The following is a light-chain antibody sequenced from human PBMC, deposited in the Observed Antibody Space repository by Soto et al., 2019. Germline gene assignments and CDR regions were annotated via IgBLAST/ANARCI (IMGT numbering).Light chain of an antibody. CDR2: GAS. CDR3: QQYDSFIFT. V-gene: IGKV3-20*01. Sequence: EIVLTQSPGTLSLSPGERATLSCRASQSVTSSYLAWYQQKPGQAPRLLIYGASLRATGIPYRFSGGGSGTDFTLTISRLEPEDFAVYYCQQYDSFIFTFGPGTKVDIK. J-gene: IGKJ3*01. CDR1: QSVTSSY.